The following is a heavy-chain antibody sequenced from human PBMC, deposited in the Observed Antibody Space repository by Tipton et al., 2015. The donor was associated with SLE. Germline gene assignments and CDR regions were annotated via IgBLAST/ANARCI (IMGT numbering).Heavy chain of an antibody. CDR2: MHHSESN. Sequence: TLSLTCAVSGYSISSGHYWGWIRQAPGKGLEWIGSMHHSESNYDNPSLKSRITTSLDTSKNQFSLRLSSVTAADTAVYYCARVSNYFDYWGQGTLVTVSS. CDR1: GYSISSGHY. V-gene: IGHV4-38-2*01. CDR3: ARVSNYFDY. J-gene: IGHJ4*02.